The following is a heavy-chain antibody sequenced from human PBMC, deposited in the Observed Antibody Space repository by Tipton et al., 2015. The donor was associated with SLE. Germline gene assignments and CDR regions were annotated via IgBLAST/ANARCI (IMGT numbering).Heavy chain of an antibody. CDR1: GGSFSGYY. CDR2: VSYSGST. CDR3: ARDSPGMAAAG. D-gene: IGHD6-13*01. J-gene: IGHJ4*02. Sequence: TLSLTCAVYGGSFSGYYWGWIRQTPGQGLEWIGSVSYSGSTSYNPSLQSRLTMSVDTSKNQFSLKLTSVTAADTAVYYCARDSPGMAAAGWGQGTLVTVSS. V-gene: IGHV4-34*01.